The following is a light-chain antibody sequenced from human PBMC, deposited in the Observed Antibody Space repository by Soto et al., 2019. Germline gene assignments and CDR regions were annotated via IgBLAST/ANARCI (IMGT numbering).Light chain of an antibody. Sequence: EIVLTHSPATLSLSPGERATLSGRASQSVSSYLAWYQQKPGQAPRLLIYDASNRATGIPARFSGSGSGTDFTLTISSLEPEDFAVYYCQQRSNWPITFGQGTRLEIK. CDR3: QQRSNWPIT. CDR1: QSVSSY. J-gene: IGKJ5*01. CDR2: DAS. V-gene: IGKV3-11*01.